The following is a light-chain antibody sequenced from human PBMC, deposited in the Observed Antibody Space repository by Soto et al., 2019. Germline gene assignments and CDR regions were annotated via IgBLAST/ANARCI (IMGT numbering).Light chain of an antibody. V-gene: IGLV1-40*01. CDR1: SSNIGAGFD. J-gene: IGLJ3*02. Sequence: QSVLTQPPSVSVAPGQRVTISCTGSSSNIGAGFDVHWYQQLPGTAPKLLIYGNTNRPSGVPDRFSGSKSGTSASLAITGLQAEDEADYYCQSYDRSLSYFWVFGGGTKLTVL. CDR2: GNT. CDR3: QSYDRSLSYFWV.